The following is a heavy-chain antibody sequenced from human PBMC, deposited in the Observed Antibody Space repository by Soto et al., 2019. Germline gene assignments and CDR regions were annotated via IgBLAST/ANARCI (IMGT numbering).Heavy chain of an antibody. CDR3: ARGAVVVVAASGWFDH. CDR2: INHIGST. J-gene: IGHJ5*02. V-gene: IGHV4-34*01. D-gene: IGHD2-15*01. Sequence: PSETLSLTCAVYGGSFSGYYWSWIRQPPGKGLEWIGEINHIGSTNYNPSLKTRGTLSVDTATNQFSLKLSSVTAAETAVYYCARGAVVVVAASGWFDHWGQGSLVAVS. CDR1: GGSFSGYY.